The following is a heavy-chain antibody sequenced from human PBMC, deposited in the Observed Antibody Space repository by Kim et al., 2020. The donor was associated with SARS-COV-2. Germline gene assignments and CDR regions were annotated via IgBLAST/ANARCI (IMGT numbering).Heavy chain of an antibody. J-gene: IGHJ6*02. Sequence: GGSLRLSCAASGFTFSSYAMHWVRQAPGKGLEWGAVIPYDGSNKYYSDSVKGRFTISRDNSKNTLYLQMNSLRAEDTAVYYCARASGGSYYYGMDVWGQGTTVTVSS. CDR1: GFTFSSYA. CDR3: ARASGGSYYYGMDV. V-gene: IGHV3-30*04. CDR2: IPYDGSNK. D-gene: IGHD1-26*01.